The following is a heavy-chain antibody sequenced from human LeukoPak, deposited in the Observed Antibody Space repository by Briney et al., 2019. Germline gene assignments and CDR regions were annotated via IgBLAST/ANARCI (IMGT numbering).Heavy chain of an antibody. CDR3: ARNIPARPQDY. Sequence: PSETLSLTCTVSGGSISSYYWSWIRQPAGEGLEWIGRIYTSGSTNYNPSLKSRVTMSVDTSKNQFSLKLSSVTAADTAVYYFARNIPARPQDYWGQGTLVTVSS. CDR1: GGSISSYY. D-gene: IGHD6-6*01. V-gene: IGHV4-4*07. J-gene: IGHJ4*02. CDR2: IYTSGST.